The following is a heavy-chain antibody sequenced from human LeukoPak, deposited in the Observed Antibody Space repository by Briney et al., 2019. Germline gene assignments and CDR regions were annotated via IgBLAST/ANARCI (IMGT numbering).Heavy chain of an antibody. V-gene: IGHV4-31*03. J-gene: IGHJ6*02. CDR2: IYYSGST. Sequence: SQTLFLTCTVSGGSISSGGYYWSWIRQHPGKGLEWIGYIYYSGSTYYNPSLKSRVTISVDTSKNQFSLKLSSVTAADTAVYYCARGYYDILTGYYYYYGMDVWGQGTTVTVSS. CDR3: ARGYYDILTGYYYYYGMDV. D-gene: IGHD3-9*01. CDR1: GGSISSGGYY.